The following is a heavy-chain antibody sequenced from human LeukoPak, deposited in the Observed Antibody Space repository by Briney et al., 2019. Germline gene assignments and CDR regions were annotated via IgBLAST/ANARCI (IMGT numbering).Heavy chain of an antibody. CDR1: GFSFSSYE. J-gene: IGHJ4*02. CDR3: ARGYGKFDY. Sequence: GSLRLSYTASGFSFSSYEMNWVRPAPGKGLEWVSYISSSGSTIYYADSVKGRFTISRDNTKQSLYLQMNSLRAEDTAVYYCARGYGKFDYWGQGTLVTVSS. D-gene: IGHD4-17*01. V-gene: IGHV3-48*03. CDR2: ISSSGSTI.